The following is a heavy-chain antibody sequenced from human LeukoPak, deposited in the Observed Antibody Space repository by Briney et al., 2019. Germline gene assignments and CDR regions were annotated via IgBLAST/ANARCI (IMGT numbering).Heavy chain of an antibody. Sequence: SETLSLTCTVSGDSISSYYWSWIRQPPGKGLEWIGYIYNSGSTDYNPSLKSRVTISVDTSKKQFSLKLSAVTAADTAVYYCARASQLYFFDYWGQGTLVTASS. V-gene: IGHV4-59*12. J-gene: IGHJ4*02. CDR2: IYNSGST. CDR3: ARASQLYFFDY. CDR1: GDSISSYY. D-gene: IGHD2-15*01.